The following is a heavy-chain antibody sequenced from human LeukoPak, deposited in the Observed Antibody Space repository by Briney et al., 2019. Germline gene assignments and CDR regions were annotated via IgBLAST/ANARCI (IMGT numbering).Heavy chain of an antibody. CDR2: INSDGSST. D-gene: IGHD6-19*01. CDR3: VRAGSGWYFDS. V-gene: IGHV3-74*01. CDR1: GFTFSSHW. J-gene: IGHJ4*02. Sequence: GGSLRLSCAASGFTFSSHWMHWVRQAPGKGLVWVSRINSDGSSTRYADSVQGRFTISRDNAKNSLYLQMDSLGDEDTGVYYCVRAGSGWYFDSWGQGTLVTVSS.